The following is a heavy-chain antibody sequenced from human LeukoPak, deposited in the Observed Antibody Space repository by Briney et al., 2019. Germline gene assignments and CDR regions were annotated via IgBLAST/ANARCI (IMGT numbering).Heavy chain of an antibody. V-gene: IGHV3-23*01. CDR2: ISGSGGST. CDR1: GFTFSSYA. J-gene: IGHJ4*02. CDR3: AKLVGIYGGPYYFDY. D-gene: IGHD4-23*01. Sequence: GGSLRLSCAASGFTFSSYAMSWVRQAPGKGLEWVSAISGSGGSTNYADSLKGRFTISRDNSKNTLYLQVNSLRAEDTAVYYCAKLVGIYGGPYYFDYWGQGTLVTVSS.